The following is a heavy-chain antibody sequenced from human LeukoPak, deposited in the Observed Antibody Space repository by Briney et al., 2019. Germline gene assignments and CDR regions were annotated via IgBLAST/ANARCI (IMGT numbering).Heavy chain of an antibody. CDR3: ARDWGYDSGTYCVY. Sequence: PGRSLRLSCAAPGFTFSSYSMHWVRQAPGKGLEGVAVISYDGKKRFYADSVKGRFTISRDNSKNTVDLQMNSLRAEDMAVYYCARDWGYDSGTYCVYWGRGTLVSVSS. V-gene: IGHV3-30*04. CDR2: ISYDGKKR. CDR1: GFTFSSYS. D-gene: IGHD3-10*01. J-gene: IGHJ4*02.